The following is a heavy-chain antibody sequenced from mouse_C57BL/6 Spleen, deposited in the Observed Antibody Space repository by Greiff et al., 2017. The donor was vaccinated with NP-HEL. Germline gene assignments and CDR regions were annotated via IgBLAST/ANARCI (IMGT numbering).Heavy chain of an antibody. V-gene: IGHV1-50*01. D-gene: IGHD1-1*01. CDR3: ARGGYYYGSSSDY. Sequence: QVQLQQPGAELVKPGASVKLSCKASGYTFTSYWMQWVKQRPGQGLEWIGEIDPSDSYTNYNQKFKGKATLTVDTSSSTAYMQLSSLTSEDSAVYYCARGGYYYGSSSDYWGQGTTLTVSS. CDR1: GYTFTSYW. CDR2: IDPSDSYT. J-gene: IGHJ2*01.